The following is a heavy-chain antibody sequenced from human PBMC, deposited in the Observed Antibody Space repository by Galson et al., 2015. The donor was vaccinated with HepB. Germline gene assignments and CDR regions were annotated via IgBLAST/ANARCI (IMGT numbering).Heavy chain of an antibody. CDR2: FDPEDGET. D-gene: IGHD3-3*01. J-gene: IGHJ6*02. Sequence: SVKVSCKVSGYTLTELSMHWVRQAPGKGLEWMGGFDPEDGETIYAQKFQGRVTMTEDTSTDTAYMELSSLRSEDTAVYYCATDPLSNYDLEGMDVWGQGTTVTVSS. CDR1: GYTLTELS. CDR3: ATDPLSNYDLEGMDV. V-gene: IGHV1-24*01.